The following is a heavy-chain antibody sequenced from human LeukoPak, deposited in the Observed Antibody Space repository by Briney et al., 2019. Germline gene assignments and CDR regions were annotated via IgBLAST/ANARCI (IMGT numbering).Heavy chain of an antibody. CDR3: AKRGYYYDSSGYYSRTYFDY. CDR1: GFTLSSYW. CDR2: INIDGSTT. D-gene: IGHD3-22*01. Sequence: GGSLRLSCAASGFTLSSYWMHWVRQAPGKGLVWVSRINIDGSTTNYADSVKGRFTISRDNSKNTLYLQMNSLRAEDTAVYYCAKRGYYYDSSGYYSRTYFDYWGQGTLVIVSS. J-gene: IGHJ4*02. V-gene: IGHV3-74*01.